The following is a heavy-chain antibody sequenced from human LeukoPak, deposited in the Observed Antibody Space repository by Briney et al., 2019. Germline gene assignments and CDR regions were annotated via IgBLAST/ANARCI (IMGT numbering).Heavy chain of an antibody. D-gene: IGHD2-15*01. Sequence: SEALSLTCTVSGDSISSYYWSWIRQPPGKGLEWIGYIHYSGSTNYNPSLKSRVTISVDTSKNQFSLKLSSVTAADTAAYYCARHPGYCSGGICYTLDVWGQGTTVTASS. V-gene: IGHV4-59*01. J-gene: IGHJ6*02. CDR3: ARHPGYCSGGICYTLDV. CDR1: GDSISSYY. CDR2: IHYSGST.